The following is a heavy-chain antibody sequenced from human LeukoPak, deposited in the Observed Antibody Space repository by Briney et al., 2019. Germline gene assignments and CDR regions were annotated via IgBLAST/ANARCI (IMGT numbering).Heavy chain of an antibody. J-gene: IGHJ4*02. V-gene: IGHV1-46*01. CDR3: ARVTYYYGSGREDEFDY. Sequence: GASVKVSCKASGYTFTTYYMHWVRQAPGQGLEWMGVINPSGGRTSYAQKFQGRVTMTTDTSTSTVYMELRSLTSDDAAVYYCARVTYYYGSGREDEFDYWGQGTLVTVSS. D-gene: IGHD3-10*01. CDR1: GYTFTTYY. CDR2: INPSGGRT.